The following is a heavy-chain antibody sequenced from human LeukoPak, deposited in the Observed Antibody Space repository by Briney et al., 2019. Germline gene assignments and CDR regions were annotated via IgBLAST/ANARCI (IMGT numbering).Heavy chain of an antibody. CDR1: GFTFSNYW. CDR3: ARRRTIGDYDY. Sequence: GGSLRLSCAASGFTFSNYWMHWVRQAPGKGLMWAARISSDGSSADHADSVKGRFTISRDNAKNTLYLQMNSLRVEDTAVYYCARRRTIGDYDYWGQGTLAAVSS. V-gene: IGHV3-74*01. D-gene: IGHD3-16*01. CDR2: ISSDGSSA. J-gene: IGHJ4*02.